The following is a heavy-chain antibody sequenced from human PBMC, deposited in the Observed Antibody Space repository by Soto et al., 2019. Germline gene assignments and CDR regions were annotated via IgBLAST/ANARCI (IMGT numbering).Heavy chain of an antibody. CDR2: AYYSEST. CDR3: ARDFAYFDS. CDR1: GGSIRSSTYQ. D-gene: IGHD3-3*01. V-gene: IGHV4-39*02. Sequence: PSETLSLTCTVSGGSIRSSTYQWGWIRQPPGRGLEWIGSAYYSESTYYNPSLKSRVAVSVDTSKNQFSLNLDSVTAADTAVYFCARDFAYFDSWGQGTLVTVSS. J-gene: IGHJ4*02.